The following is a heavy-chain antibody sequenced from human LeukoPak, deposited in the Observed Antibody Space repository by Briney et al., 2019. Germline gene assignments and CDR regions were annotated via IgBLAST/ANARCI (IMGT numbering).Heavy chain of an antibody. V-gene: IGHV5-51*01. Sequence: PADSDTTYSPSFQGQVTISAAKSISTAYLQWSSLRASDTAMYYCAKFHYYYGSGIFDAFDIWGQGTMVTVSS. CDR2: PADSDT. CDR3: AKFHYYYGSGIFDAFDI. J-gene: IGHJ3*02. D-gene: IGHD3-10*01.